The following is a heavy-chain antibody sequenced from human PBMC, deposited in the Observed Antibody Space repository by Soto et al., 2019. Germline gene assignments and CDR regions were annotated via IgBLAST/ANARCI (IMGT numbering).Heavy chain of an antibody. J-gene: IGHJ4*02. CDR3: AVPGAGDFDY. Sequence: SEALSITWAVSGCSVSMAYWWAWVRQPPGKGLEWIGEIYHSGTTNYNPSLKSRVTISLDKSKNQFSLTLSSVTAADTAVYYCAVPGAGDFDYWGQGALVTVSS. D-gene: IGHD6-13*01. CDR2: IYHSGTT. CDR1: GCSVSMAYW. V-gene: IGHV4-4*02.